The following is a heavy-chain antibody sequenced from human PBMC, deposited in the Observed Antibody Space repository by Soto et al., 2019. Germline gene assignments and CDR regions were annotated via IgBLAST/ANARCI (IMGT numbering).Heavy chain of an antibody. Sequence: VASVKVSCKASGGTFSSYAISWVRQAPGQGLEWMGGIIPIFGTANYAQKFQGRVTITADESTSTAYMELSSLRSEDTAVYYCARGRIGGSGYYYELNYWGQGTLVTVSS. CDR2: IIPIFGTA. D-gene: IGHD3-22*01. V-gene: IGHV1-69*13. CDR3: ARGRIGGSGYYYELNY. CDR1: GGTFSSYA. J-gene: IGHJ4*02.